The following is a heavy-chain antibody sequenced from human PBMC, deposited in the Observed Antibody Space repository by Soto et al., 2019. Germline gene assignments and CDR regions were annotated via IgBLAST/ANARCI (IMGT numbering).Heavy chain of an antibody. CDR1: GFTFSSYA. CDR3: AKVEANYDFWSGYYKFPMPFDY. D-gene: IGHD3-3*01. CDR2: ISGSGGST. V-gene: IGHV3-23*01. Sequence: PGGSLRLSCAASGFTFSSYAMSWVRQAPGKGLEWVSAISGSGGSTYYADSVKGRFTISRDNSKNTLYLQMNSLRAEDTAVYYCAKVEANYDFWSGYYKFPMPFDYWGQGTLVTVSS. J-gene: IGHJ4*02.